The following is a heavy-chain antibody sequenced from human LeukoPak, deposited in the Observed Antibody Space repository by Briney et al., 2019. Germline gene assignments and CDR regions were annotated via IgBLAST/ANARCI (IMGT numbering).Heavy chain of an antibody. V-gene: IGHV1-8*01. D-gene: IGHD5-18*01. CDR3: ASGGYYYFDY. J-gene: IGHJ4*02. CDR2: MNPNSGNT. CDR1: GYTFTSYD. Sequence: ASVKVSCKASGYTFTSYDINWVRQATGQGLEWMGWMNPNSGNTGYAQKFRGRVTMTRNTSMSTAYMELSSLRSEDTAVYYCASGGYYYFDYWGQGTLVTVSS.